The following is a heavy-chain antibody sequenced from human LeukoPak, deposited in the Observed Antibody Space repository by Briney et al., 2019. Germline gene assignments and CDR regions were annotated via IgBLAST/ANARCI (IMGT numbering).Heavy chain of an antibody. V-gene: IGHV3-21*01. CDR1: GFTFSSYS. CDR3: ASLTGKTFFYYGMDV. Sequence: GGSLRLSCAASGFTFSSYSMNWVRQAPGKGLEWVSSISSSSSYIYYADSVKGRFTISRDNAKNSLYLQMNILRAEDTDVYYCASLTGKTFFYYGMDVWAQGTTHSVSS. J-gene: IGHJ6*01. CDR2: ISSSSSYI. D-gene: IGHD7-27*01.